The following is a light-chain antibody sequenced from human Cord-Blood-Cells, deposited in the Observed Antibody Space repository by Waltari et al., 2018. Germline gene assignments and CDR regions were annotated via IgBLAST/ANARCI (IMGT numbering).Light chain of an antibody. Sequence: SYELTQPPSVSVSPGQTASITCSGDKLGDKYACWYQQKPGQAPGLVIYRDSKRPSGIPERFSGSNSGNTATLTISGTQAMDEADYYCQAWDSSTLYVFGTGTKVTVL. CDR2: RDS. CDR3: QAWDSSTLYV. V-gene: IGLV3-1*01. CDR1: KLGDKY. J-gene: IGLJ1*01.